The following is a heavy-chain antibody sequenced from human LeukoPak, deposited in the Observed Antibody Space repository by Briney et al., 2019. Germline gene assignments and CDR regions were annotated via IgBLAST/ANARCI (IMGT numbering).Heavy chain of an antibody. CDR2: INHSGST. J-gene: IGHJ5*02. CDR1: GGSFSGYY. D-gene: IGHD3-22*01. CDR3: ARDRHLRYDSSGYYYRGRWFDP. V-gene: IGHV4-34*01. Sequence: SETLSLTCAVYGGSFSGYYWSWIRQPPGKGLEWIGEINHSGSTNYNPSLKSRVTISVDTSKNQFSLKLSSVTAADAAVYYCARDRHLRYDSSGYYYRGRWFDPWGQGTLVTVSS.